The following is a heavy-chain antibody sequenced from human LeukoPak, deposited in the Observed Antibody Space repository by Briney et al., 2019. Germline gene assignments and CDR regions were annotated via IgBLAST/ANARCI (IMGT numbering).Heavy chain of an antibody. CDR1: GGSISDYS. CDR2: IYYSGSA. Sequence: TSETLSLTCTVSGGSISDYSWSWIRQPPGKGLEWIGNIYYSGSANHNPSLKSRVTISRDTSKNQFSLKLTSVTTADTAVYYCARAGGVKTAALDLDYWGRGTLVTVSS. J-gene: IGHJ4*02. D-gene: IGHD6-25*01. CDR3: ARAGGVKTAALDLDY. V-gene: IGHV4-59*01.